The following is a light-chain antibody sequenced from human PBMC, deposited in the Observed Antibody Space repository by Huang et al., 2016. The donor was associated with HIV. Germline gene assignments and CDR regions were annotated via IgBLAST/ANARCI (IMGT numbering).Light chain of an antibody. J-gene: IGKJ4*01. CDR2: DAS. Sequence: EIVLAQFPATLSSSPGERATLSCRASQSISNYLAWYQQKPGQAPRLLIYDASYRATDVPARFAGSGSGTDFTLPIISLEPEDFAFYYCQHRSNWPLTFGGGTKVEVK. CDR3: QHRSNWPLT. CDR1: QSISNY. V-gene: IGKV3-11*01.